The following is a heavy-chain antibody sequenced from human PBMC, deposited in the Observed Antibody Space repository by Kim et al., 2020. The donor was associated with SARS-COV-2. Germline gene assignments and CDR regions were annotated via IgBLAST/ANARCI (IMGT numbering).Heavy chain of an antibody. Sequence: GGSLRLSCAASGFTFDDYAMHWVRQAPGKGLEWVSLISGDGGSTYYADSVKGRFTISRDNSKNSLYLQMNSLRTEDTALYYCAKGQTTTVTAYYYYGMDVWGQGTTVTVSS. V-gene: IGHV3-43*02. CDR1: GFTFDDYA. D-gene: IGHD4-17*01. CDR3: AKGQTTTVTAYYYYGMDV. CDR2: ISGDGGST. J-gene: IGHJ6*02.